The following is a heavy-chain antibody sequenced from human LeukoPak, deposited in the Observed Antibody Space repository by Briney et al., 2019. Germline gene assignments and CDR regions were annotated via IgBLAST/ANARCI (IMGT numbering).Heavy chain of an antibody. D-gene: IGHD3-10*01. CDR1: GYSFRNYW. CDR3: ARDVGGAGSY. CDR2: IDNDGRTI. V-gene: IGHV3-74*01. J-gene: IGHJ4*02. Sequence: GGSLRLSCAASGYSFRNYWVHWVRQAPGKGPVWVSRIDNDGRTIDYAVSVKGRFTISRDNVQNTLYLQMDSLRAEDTAVYYCARDVGGAGSYWGQGTLVTVSS.